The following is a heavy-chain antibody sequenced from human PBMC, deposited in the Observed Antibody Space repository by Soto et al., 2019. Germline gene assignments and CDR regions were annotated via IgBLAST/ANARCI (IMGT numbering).Heavy chain of an antibody. V-gene: IGHV3-21*01. Sequence: GGSLRLSCAASGFTFSSYSMNWVRQAPGKGLEWVSSISSSSSYIYYADSVKGRFTISRDNAKNSLYLQMNSLRAEDTAVYYCAVASAATTAPFDIWGQGTMVTVSS. D-gene: IGHD4-17*01. J-gene: IGHJ3*02. CDR2: ISSSSSYI. CDR3: AVASAATTAPFDI. CDR1: GFTFSSYS.